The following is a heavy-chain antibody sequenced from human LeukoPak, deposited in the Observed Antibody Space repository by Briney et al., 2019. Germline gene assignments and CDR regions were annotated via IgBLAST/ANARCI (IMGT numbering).Heavy chain of an antibody. CDR1: GITFSSYG. CDR2: ISYDGSNK. D-gene: IGHD1-26*01. J-gene: IGHJ4*02. V-gene: IGHV3-30*03. CDR3: AREGNSGSYGDRGYYFDY. Sequence: GGSLRLSCAASGITFSSYGMHWVRQAPGKGLEWVAVISYDGSNKYYADSVKGRFTISRDNSKNTLYLQMNSLRAEDTAVYYCAREGNSGSYGDRGYYFDYWGQGTLVTVSS.